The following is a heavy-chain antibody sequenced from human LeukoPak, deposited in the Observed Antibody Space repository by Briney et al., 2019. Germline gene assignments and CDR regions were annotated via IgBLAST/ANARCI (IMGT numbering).Heavy chain of an antibody. V-gene: IGHV3-74*01. CDR1: GFTFSNYW. J-gene: IGHJ4*02. CDR2: INDDGRAT. CDR3: AREILAPGKTHDY. Sequence: GSLRLSCAASGFTFSNYWMHRVRQVPGKGLVWVSRINDDGRATFYADSVKGRFTISRDNAKNTLFLQINSLRAEDTAVYYCAREILAPGKTHDYWGQGTLVTVSS.